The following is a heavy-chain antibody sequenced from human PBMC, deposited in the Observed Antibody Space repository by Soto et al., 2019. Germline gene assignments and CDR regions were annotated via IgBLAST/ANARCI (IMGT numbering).Heavy chain of an antibody. CDR3: AREGINDYNEYYFDS. Sequence: PVGSLRLSCAASGFTFSTYSMNWVRQAPGKGLEWVSSISGSGNYTHYADFLRGRFTISRDNAKTSLYLQMNGLRAEDTAVYYCAREGINDYNEYYFDSWGQGTVVTVSS. J-gene: IGHJ4*02. CDR2: ISGSGNYT. D-gene: IGHD4-4*01. CDR1: GFTFSTYS. V-gene: IGHV3-21*01.